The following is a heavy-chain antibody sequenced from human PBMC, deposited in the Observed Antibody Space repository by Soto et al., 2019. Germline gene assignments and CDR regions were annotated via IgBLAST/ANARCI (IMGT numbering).Heavy chain of an antibody. CDR1: GFTFSSYG. V-gene: IGHV3-33*08. CDR3: TRHRGYSSGYWGQDF. D-gene: IGHD5-12*01. CDR2: IWYDGSNK. Sequence: HPGGSLRLSCAASGFTFSSYGMHWVRQAPGKGLEWVAVIWYDGSNKYYADSVKGRFTISRDNSKNTLYLQMNSLRSEDTAMYYCTRHRGYSSGYWGQDFWGQGTLVTVSS. J-gene: IGHJ4*02.